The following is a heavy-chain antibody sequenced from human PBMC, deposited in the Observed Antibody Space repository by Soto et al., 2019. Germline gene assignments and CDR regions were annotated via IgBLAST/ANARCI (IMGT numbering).Heavy chain of an antibody. J-gene: IGHJ6*02. D-gene: IGHD2-2*01. CDR3: ATVPAAHNYYGMDV. CDR2: ISYDGSNK. V-gene: IGHV3-30*03. Sequence: QVQLVESGGGVVQPGRSLRLSCAASGFTFSSYGMHWVRQAPGKGLEWVAVISYDGSNKYYADSVKGRFTISRDNSKNTLYLQMNSLRAEDTAVYYCATVPAAHNYYGMDVLGQGTTVTVSS. CDR1: GFTFSSYG.